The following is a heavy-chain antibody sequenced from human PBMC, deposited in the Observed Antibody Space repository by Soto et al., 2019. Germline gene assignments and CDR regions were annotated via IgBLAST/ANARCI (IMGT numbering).Heavy chain of an antibody. CDR2: ISPGGDRI. D-gene: IGHD6-19*01. CDR1: GFMFDSYA. V-gene: IGHV3-48*02. CDR3: TKSADSAGWGVDF. Sequence: WGSLRLSCVASGFMFDSYAMNWWRQAPGKGLEWVSYISPGGDRIYYAESLKGRITISRDNARNSLSLQMNILSDEDTAVYYCTKSADSAGWGVDFWGQGTLVTVSS. J-gene: IGHJ4*02.